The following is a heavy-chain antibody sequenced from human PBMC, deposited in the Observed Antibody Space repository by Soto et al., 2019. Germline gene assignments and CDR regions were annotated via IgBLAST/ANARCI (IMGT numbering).Heavy chain of an antibody. CDR2: IYSGGST. D-gene: IGHD6-13*01. CDR3: ARGEGIAALFLGMDV. J-gene: IGHJ6*02. CDR1: GFTVSSNY. Sequence: GGSLRLSCAASGFTVSSNYMSWVRQAPGKGLEWVSVIYSGGSTYYADSVKGRFTISRDNSKNTLYLQMNSLRAEDTAVYYCARGEGIAALFLGMDVWGQGTTVTVSS. V-gene: IGHV3-53*01.